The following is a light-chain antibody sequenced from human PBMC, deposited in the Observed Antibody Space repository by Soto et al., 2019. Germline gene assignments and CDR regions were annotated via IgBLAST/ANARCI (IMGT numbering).Light chain of an antibody. CDR2: GAS. V-gene: IGKV3-20*01. CDR1: QSVSNNY. CDR3: QQYGSSGT. Sequence: EIVMRQSPVTLSVSPGERGNLSCRASQSVSNNYLAWYQQKPGQAPRLLIYGASNRATGIPDRFSGSGSGTDFTLTISRLEPEDFAVYYCQQYGSSGTFGQGTKVDIK. J-gene: IGKJ1*01.